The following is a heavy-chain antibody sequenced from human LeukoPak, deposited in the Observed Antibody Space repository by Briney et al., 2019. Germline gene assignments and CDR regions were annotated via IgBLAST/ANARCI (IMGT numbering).Heavy chain of an antibody. CDR1: GFTFSDYY. CDR3: ARDEGILAYSNYGFDY. D-gene: IGHD4-11*01. Sequence: GGSLRLSCAASGFTFSDYYMSWVRQAPGKGLEWVSYISSSGSTIYYADSVKGRFTISRDNANNSLYLQINSLRADDTAVYYCARDEGILAYSNYGFDYWGQGTLVTVSS. V-gene: IGHV3-11*01. CDR2: ISSSGSTI. J-gene: IGHJ4*02.